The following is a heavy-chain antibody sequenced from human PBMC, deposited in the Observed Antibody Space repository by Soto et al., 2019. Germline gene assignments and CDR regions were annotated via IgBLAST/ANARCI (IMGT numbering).Heavy chain of an antibody. J-gene: IGHJ4*02. CDR3: ARNDYYGSGSYYIDY. V-gene: IGHV3-33*01. D-gene: IGHD3-10*01. CDR1: GFTFSSYG. CDR2: IWYDGSNK. Sequence: XXSLRLSFAASGFTFSSYGMHWVRQAPGKGLEWVAVIWYDGSNKYYADSVKGRFTISRDNSKNTLYLQMNSLRAEDTAVYYCARNDYYGSGSYYIDYWGQGTLVTVSS.